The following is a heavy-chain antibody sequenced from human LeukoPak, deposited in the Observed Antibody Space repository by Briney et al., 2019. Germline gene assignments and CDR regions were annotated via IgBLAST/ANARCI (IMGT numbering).Heavy chain of an antibody. CDR3: AKGGLGYYFDY. D-gene: IGHD3-16*01. J-gene: IGHJ4*02. CDR2: ISGSGGST. V-gene: IGHV3-23*01. Sequence: GGSLRLSCAASGFTFSSYAMSWVRQAPGKGLEWVSAISGSGGSTYYADSVKGRFTISRDNSENTLYLQMSSLTDEDTAVYYCAKGGLGYYFDYWGQGTLVTVSS. CDR1: GFTFSSYA.